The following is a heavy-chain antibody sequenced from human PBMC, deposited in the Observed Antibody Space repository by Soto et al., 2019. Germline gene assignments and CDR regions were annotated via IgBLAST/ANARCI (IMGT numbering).Heavy chain of an antibody. CDR1: GGSISSYY. D-gene: IGHD3-10*01. Sequence: SETLSLTCTVSGGSISSYYWSWIRQPPGKGLEWIGNIYYSGSSNYNPSLKSRVTISVDTSKNQFSLKLSSVTAADTAVYYCARGGAGSIRGFDYWGQGTLVTVSS. CDR3: ARGGAGSIRGFDY. CDR2: IYYSGSS. V-gene: IGHV4-59*12. J-gene: IGHJ4*02.